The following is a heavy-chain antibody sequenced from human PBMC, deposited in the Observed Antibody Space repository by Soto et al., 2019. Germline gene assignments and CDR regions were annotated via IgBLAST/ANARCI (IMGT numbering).Heavy chain of an antibody. Sequence: QVQLVQSGAEVKKPGSSVKVSCKASGGSFRREAISWVRQAPGQGPAWMGGILPFFGTADYAQKFQGRVTLTADVSTTTVYMALSSLSFEAPAVYYCAWGPEFGGNSDAFDVWGQGTMVIVSS. J-gene: IGHJ3*01. CDR3: AWGPEFGGNSDAFDV. V-gene: IGHV1-69*12. CDR1: GGSFRREA. D-gene: IGHD2-15*01. CDR2: ILPFFGTA.